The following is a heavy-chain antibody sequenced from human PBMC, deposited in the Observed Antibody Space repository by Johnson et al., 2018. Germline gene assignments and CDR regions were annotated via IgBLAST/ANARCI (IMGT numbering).Heavy chain of an antibody. CDR1: GFTFTSSA. D-gene: IGHD3-10*01. Sequence: QLLESGPEVKKPGTSVKVSCKASGFTFTSSAVQWVRQARGQRLEWIGWIVVGSGNTNYAQKFQERVTITRDMSTSTAYMELGSLRTEDTAVYYCAANTGFGVYGMDVWGQGTTVTVSS. V-gene: IGHV1-58*01. CDR3: AANTGFGVYGMDV. J-gene: IGHJ6*02. CDR2: IVVGSGNT.